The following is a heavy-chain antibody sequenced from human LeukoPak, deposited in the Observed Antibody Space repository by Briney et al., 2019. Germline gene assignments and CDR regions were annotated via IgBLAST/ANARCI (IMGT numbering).Heavy chain of an antibody. V-gene: IGHV3-7*01. D-gene: IGHD2-15*01. CDR1: GFTFRTYW. Sequence: PGGSLRLSCAASGFTFRTYWMSWVRQAPGKGLEWVADIKEDGREKYYVDSVKGRFTIPRQNAKNSLFLQMNSLKTENTAVYYCARHRSGGSQDDAFDIWGQGTMVTVSS. CDR2: IKEDGREK. J-gene: IGHJ3*02. CDR3: ARHRSGGSQDDAFDI.